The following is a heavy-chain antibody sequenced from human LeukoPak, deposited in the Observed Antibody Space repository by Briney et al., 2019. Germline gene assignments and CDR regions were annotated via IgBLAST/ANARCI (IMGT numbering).Heavy chain of an antibody. CDR3: ARAGWMSTYILHNWFYP. CDR2: TYYKSRWYN. J-gene: IGHJ5*02. D-gene: IGHD2-2*01. Sequence: SQTLTLTCAISGDTVSSNSAAWVWLRQSPSRGLVSLGRTYYKSRWYNDYAASMKSRITINPDTSKNQLSLQLKSVTPEDTAVYYCARAGWMSTYILHNWFYPWGQGILVTVSS. V-gene: IGHV6-1*01. CDR1: GDTVSSNSAA.